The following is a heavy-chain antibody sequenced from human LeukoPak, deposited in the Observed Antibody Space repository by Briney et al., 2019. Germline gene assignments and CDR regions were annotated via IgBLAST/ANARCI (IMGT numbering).Heavy chain of an antibody. CDR1: GYTFTSYD. J-gene: IGHJ5*02. D-gene: IGHD2-15*01. CDR3: ARAGKRYCSGGSCDNWFDP. Sequence: GASVQVSCKASGYTFTSYDINWVRQPTAQELEGMGWKNPNSGNTGYAQKFQGRVTITRDTSIHTAYMELSSLRSEDTAVYYCARAGKRYCSGGSCDNWFDPWGQGTLVTVSS. CDR2: KNPNSGNT. V-gene: IGHV1-8*03.